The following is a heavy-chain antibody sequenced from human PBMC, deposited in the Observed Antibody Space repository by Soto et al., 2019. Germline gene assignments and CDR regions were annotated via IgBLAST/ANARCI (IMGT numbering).Heavy chain of an antibody. D-gene: IGHD2-21*01. V-gene: IGHV1-69*06. Sequence: QVQLVQSGAEVKKPGSSVKVSCKASGGTFSSHGITWVRQAPGQGLEWMGGIITIFGTPKYAPRFQGRVSLPADKSTATAYMELSSLRSEATAVYYCAIGSVVVMGAATGGLIYWGQGALVTVSS. CDR2: IITIFGTP. CDR3: AIGSVVVMGAATGGLIY. CDR1: GGTFSSHG. J-gene: IGHJ4*02.